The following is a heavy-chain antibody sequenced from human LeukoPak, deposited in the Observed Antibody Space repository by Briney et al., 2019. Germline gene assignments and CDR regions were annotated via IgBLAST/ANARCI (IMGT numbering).Heavy chain of an antibody. D-gene: IGHD6-13*01. Sequence: GGSLRLSCAASGFTFSSYSMNWVCQAPGKGLEWVANIKYDGDEEYYVDSVKGRFTISRDNAKNSLYLQLNSLRVEDTAVYYCKSGGAAPGSFDNWGQGTLVTVSP. J-gene: IGHJ4*02. CDR3: KSGGAAPGSFDN. CDR1: GFTFSSYS. CDR2: IKYDGDEE. V-gene: IGHV3-7*01.